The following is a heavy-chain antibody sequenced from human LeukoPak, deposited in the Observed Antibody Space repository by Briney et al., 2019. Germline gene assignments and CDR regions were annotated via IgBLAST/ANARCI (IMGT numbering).Heavy chain of an antibody. V-gene: IGHV4-34*01. D-gene: IGHD5-24*01. Sequence: PETLSLTCAVYGGSLSGYYRTWIRQPPGKGLEWIGEIKQSERTNYNPSLKSRVTISIDTSKNQFSLKLTSVTAADTAVYYCAREGLKNVHNPLGYWGQGTLVTVPS. CDR2: IKQSERT. CDR3: AREGLKNVHNPLGY. J-gene: IGHJ4*02. CDR1: GGSLSGYY.